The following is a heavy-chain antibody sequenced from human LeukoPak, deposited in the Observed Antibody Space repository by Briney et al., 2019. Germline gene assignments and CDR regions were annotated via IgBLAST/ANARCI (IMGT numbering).Heavy chain of an antibody. V-gene: IGHV4-34*01. CDR2: INHSGST. CDR1: GGSFSGYY. D-gene: IGHD3-22*01. CDR3: ARGRSYYDSSGYTYYFDY. Sequence: SETLSLTCAVYGGSFSGYYWSWIRQPPGKGLEWIGEINHSGSTNYNPSLKSRVTISVDTSKTQFSLKLSSVTAADTAVYYCARGRSYYDSSGYTYYFDYWGQGTLVTVSS. J-gene: IGHJ4*02.